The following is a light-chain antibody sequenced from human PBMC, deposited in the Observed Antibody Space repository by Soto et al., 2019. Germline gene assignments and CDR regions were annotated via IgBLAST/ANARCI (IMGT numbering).Light chain of an antibody. CDR1: SRDVGSNSL. CDR2: EGS. V-gene: IGLV2-23*01. J-gene: IGLJ3*02. Sequence: QSALTQPASVSGSPGQSITISCTGTSRDVGSNSLVSWYQQHPGKAPRLMLYEGSKRPSGVSNRFSDSRSANKASLTSSGPQADDESEYYCSAYVGSTLVFGGGTKLTVL. CDR3: SAYVGSTLV.